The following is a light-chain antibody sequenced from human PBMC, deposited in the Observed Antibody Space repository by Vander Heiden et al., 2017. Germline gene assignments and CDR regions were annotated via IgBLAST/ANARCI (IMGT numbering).Light chain of an antibody. J-gene: IGLJ1*01. CDR2: EGS. V-gene: IGLV2-23*01. Sequence: QSALTQPASVSGSPGQSITLSCTGTSSDVGSYNTVSWYQQDPGKAPKLMIYEGSKRPSGVSNRFSGSKSGNTASLTISGLQAEDEADYYCCSYAGSSSYVCGTGTKVTVL. CDR1: SSDVGSYNT. CDR3: CSYAGSSSYV.